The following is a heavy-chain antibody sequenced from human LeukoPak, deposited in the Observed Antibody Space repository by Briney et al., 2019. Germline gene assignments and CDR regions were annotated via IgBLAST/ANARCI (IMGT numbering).Heavy chain of an antibody. CDR2: LYTSGST. CDR3: ARDGSHGMDV. V-gene: IGHV4-4*07. Sequence: SETLSLTCTVSGGSISTYFWSWIRQPAGKGLEWIGRLYTSGSTNYNPSLKSRLTMSADTSKNQFSLNLRSVTAADTAVYYCARDGSHGMDVWGQGTTVTVSS. CDR1: GGSISTYF. J-gene: IGHJ6*02.